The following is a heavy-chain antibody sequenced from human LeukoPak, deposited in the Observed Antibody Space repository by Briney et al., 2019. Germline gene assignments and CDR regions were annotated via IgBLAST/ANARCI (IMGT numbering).Heavy chain of an antibody. CDR2: INPNSGGT. Sequence: ASVKVSCKASGYTFTSYGISWVRQAPGQGLEWMGWINPNSGGTNYAQKFQGWVTMTRDTSISTAYMELSRLRSDDTAVYYCARDRLVDCSGGSCYYYYGMDVWGQGTTVTVSS. D-gene: IGHD2-15*01. CDR3: ARDRLVDCSGGSCYYYYGMDV. V-gene: IGHV1-2*04. J-gene: IGHJ6*02. CDR1: GYTFTSYG.